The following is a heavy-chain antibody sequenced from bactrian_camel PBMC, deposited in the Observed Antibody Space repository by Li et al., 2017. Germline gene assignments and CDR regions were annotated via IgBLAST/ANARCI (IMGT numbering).Heavy chain of an antibody. V-gene: IGHV3S59*01. Sequence: DVQLVESGGGSVQAGGSLRLSCSVYGDTSNSACMAWFREAPGKERERVAAIAKVSGTRYADSVKGRFVISKDNAKNTLYLQMNTLKPEGTALYYCATRTDCGWGSTASLLKVVYQIWGQGTQVTVSS. CDR2: IAKVSGT. J-gene: IGHJ4*01. CDR1: GDTSNSAC. CDR3: ATRTDCGWGSTASLLKVVYQI. D-gene: IGHD5*01.